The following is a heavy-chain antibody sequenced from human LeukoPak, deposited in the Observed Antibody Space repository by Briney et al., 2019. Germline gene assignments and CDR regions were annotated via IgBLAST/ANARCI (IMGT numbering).Heavy chain of an antibody. Sequence: GGSLRLSCAASGITFSSYSMNWVRQTPGKGLVWVSHINNDGSGTSYADSVKGRFTITRDNAKNTLFLQMNSLRAEDTAVYYCARDGILGSHDCWGQGTLVTVSS. CDR1: GITFSSYS. D-gene: IGHD3-3*02. V-gene: IGHV3-74*01. J-gene: IGHJ4*02. CDR2: INNDGSGT. CDR3: ARDGILGSHDC.